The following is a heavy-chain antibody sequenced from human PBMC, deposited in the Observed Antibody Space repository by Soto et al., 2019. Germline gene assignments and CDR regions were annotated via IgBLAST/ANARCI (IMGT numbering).Heavy chain of an antibody. D-gene: IGHD2-2*01. CDR2: ISSSSSYI. V-gene: IGHV3-21*01. CDR1: GFTFSSYS. Sequence: GGSLRLSCAASGFTFSSYSMNWVRQAPGKGLEWVSSISSSSSYIYYADSVKGRFTISRDNAKNSLYLQMNSLRAEDTAVYYCARGRPIPPGHEAMDVWGKGTTVTVSS. CDR3: ARGRPIPPGHEAMDV. J-gene: IGHJ6*03.